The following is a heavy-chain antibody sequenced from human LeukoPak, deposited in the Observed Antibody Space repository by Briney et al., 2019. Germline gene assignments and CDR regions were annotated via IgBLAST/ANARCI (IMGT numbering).Heavy chain of an antibody. D-gene: IGHD3-10*01. J-gene: IGHJ3*02. Sequence: ASVKVSCKASGYSFTSYGIRWVRQAPGQGLEWMGWISVFNGNTKCAQKFQGRVTMTTDTSTSTVYMELRSLRSDDTAVYYCARDITLVRGLGDAFDIWGQGTMVTVSS. CDR3: ARDITLVRGLGDAFDI. CDR1: GYSFTSYG. V-gene: IGHV1-18*01. CDR2: ISVFNGNT.